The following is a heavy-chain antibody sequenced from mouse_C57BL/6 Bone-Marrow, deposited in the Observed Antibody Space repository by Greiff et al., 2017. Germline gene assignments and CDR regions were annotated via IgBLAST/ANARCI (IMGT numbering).Heavy chain of an antibody. CDR1: GYTFTDYY. Sequence: EVQLQQSGPVLVKPGASVKMSCKASGYTFTDYYMNWVKQSHGKSLEWIGVINPYNGGTSYNQKFTGKATLTVDKSSCTAYMALNSLTSEDSAVYYGAGLSYAMGDWGHGTSVTVSS. CDR3: AGLSYAMGD. V-gene: IGHV1-19*01. CDR2: INPYNGGT. J-gene: IGHJ4*01.